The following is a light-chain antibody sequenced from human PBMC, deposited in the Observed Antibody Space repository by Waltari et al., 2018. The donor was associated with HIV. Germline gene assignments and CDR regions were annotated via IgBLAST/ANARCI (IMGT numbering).Light chain of an antibody. J-gene: IGLJ2*01. CDR2: EVN. Sequence: QSALTQPASVSGSPGQSITISCSGTSTDIGGYNYVSWYQQHPGKAPKLMIYEVNKRPSGAPVRFSGAKSGNVASLTVSGLQDDDEADFYCSSYAGSDNRVVFGGGTKLTVL. CDR1: STDIGGYNY. V-gene: IGLV2-8*01. CDR3: SSYAGSDNRVV.